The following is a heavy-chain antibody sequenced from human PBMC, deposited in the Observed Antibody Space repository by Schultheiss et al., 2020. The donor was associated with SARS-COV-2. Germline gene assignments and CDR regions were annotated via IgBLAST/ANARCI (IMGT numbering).Heavy chain of an antibody. CDR1: GGSISSYY. Sequence: SETLSLTCTVSGGSISSYYWSWIRQPPGKGLEWIGEINHSGSTNYNPSLKSRVTISVDTSISTAYLQWSSLKASDTAMYYCARPGGAKGTNAFDIWGQGTMVTVSS. CDR2: INHSGST. J-gene: IGHJ3*02. V-gene: IGHV4-34*01. D-gene: IGHD1-26*01. CDR3: ARPGGAKGTNAFDI.